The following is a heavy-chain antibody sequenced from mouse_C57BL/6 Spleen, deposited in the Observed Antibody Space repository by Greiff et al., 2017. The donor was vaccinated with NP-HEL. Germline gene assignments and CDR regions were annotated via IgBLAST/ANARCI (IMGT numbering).Heavy chain of an antibody. CDR2: INPGSGGT. V-gene: IGHV1-54*01. Sequence: QVQLKQSGAELVRPGTSVKVSCKASGYAFTNYLIEWVKQRPGQGLEWIGVINPGSGGTNYNEKFKGKATLTADKSSSTAYMQLSSLTSEDSAVYFCAILNSNYGGWYFDVWGTGTTVTVSS. CDR1: GYAFTNYL. D-gene: IGHD2-5*01. J-gene: IGHJ1*03. CDR3: AILNSNYGGWYFDV.